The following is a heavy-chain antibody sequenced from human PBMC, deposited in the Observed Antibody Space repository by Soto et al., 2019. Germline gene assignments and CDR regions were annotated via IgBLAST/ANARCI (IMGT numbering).Heavy chain of an antibody. J-gene: IGHJ4*02. CDR1: GYTFTSYG. CDR2: ISAYNGNT. CDR3: ARDPISYSSSSYFDY. V-gene: IGHV1-18*01. Sequence: ASVKVSCKASGYTFTSYGISWVRQAPGQGLEWVGWISAYNGNTNYAQKLQGRVTMTTDTSTSTAYMELRSLRSDDTAVYYCARDPISYSSSSYFDYWGQGTLVTVSS. D-gene: IGHD6-6*01.